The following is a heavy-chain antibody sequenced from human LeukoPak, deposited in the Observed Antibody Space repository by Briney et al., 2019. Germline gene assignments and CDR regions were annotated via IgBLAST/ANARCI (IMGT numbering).Heavy chain of an antibody. CDR3: ARGSYNWNYNWFDP. CDR1: GGSFSDYY. D-gene: IGHD1-7*01. Sequence: SETLSLTCAVYGGSFSDYYWTWIRQPPGKGLEWIGEINHSGSTNYNPSLKSRVTISVDTSKKQFFPRLSSVTAADTAVYYCARGSYNWNYNWFDPWDQGTLVTVSS. V-gene: IGHV4-34*01. J-gene: IGHJ5*02. CDR2: INHSGST.